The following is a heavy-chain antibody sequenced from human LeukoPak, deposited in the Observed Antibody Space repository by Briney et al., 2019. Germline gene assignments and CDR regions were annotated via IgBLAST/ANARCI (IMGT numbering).Heavy chain of an antibody. CDR2: IYHSGST. Sequence: SETLSLTXTVSGGSISSGDYYWGWIRQPPGKELGWIGSIYHSGSTYYNPSLKSRVTISVDTSKNHFSLKLRSVTAADTAVYYCARHRRGSHFDYWGQGTLVTVSS. CDR1: GGSISSGDYY. J-gene: IGHJ4*02. CDR3: ARHRRGSHFDY. V-gene: IGHV4-39*01. D-gene: IGHD5-12*01.